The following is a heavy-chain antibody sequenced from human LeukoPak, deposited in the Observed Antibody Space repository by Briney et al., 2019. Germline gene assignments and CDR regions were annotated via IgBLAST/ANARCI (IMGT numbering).Heavy chain of an antibody. CDR3: VKGSERIAAARSHGMDV. CDR1: AFTFSSYA. CDR2: ISSNGGST. J-gene: IGHJ6*02. Sequence: GGSLRLSCSASAFTFSSYAMHWVRQAPGKGLGYVSAISSNGGSTYYADSVKGRFTISRDNSKNTLYLQMSSLRAEDTAVYYCVKGSERIAAARSHGMDVWGQGTTVTVSS. V-gene: IGHV3-64D*06. D-gene: IGHD6-13*01.